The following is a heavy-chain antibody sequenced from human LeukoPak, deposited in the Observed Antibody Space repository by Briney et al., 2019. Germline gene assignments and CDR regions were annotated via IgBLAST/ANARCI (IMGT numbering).Heavy chain of an antibody. CDR2: ISGSDGST. CDR1: GFTFSYYA. Sequence: GGSLRLSCAASGFTFSYYAMSWVRQAPGKGLEWVSVISGSDGSTYYADSAKGRFTISRDNSKNTLYLQMNSLRAEDTAVYYCASITVTTVFIGDDYWGQGTLVTVSS. CDR3: ASITVTTVFIGDDY. D-gene: IGHD4-17*01. J-gene: IGHJ4*02. V-gene: IGHV3-23*01.